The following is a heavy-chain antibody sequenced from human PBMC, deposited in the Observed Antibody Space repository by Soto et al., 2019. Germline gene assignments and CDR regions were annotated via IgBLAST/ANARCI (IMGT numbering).Heavy chain of an antibody. V-gene: IGHV3-23*01. Sequence: GGSLRLSCAASGFTFSSYAMSWVRQAPGKGLEWVSAISGSGGSTYYADSVKGRFTISRDNSKNTLYLQMNSLRAEDTAVYYCAKDLLVDVKMATSFDYWGQGTLVTVSS. D-gene: IGHD5-12*01. J-gene: IGHJ4*02. CDR3: AKDLLVDVKMATSFDY. CDR1: GFTFSSYA. CDR2: ISGSGGST.